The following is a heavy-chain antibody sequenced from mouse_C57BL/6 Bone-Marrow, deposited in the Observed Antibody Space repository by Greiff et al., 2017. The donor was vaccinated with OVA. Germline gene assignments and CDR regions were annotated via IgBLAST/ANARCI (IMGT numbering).Heavy chain of an antibody. J-gene: IGHJ4*01. Sequence: VQLVESGPGLVQPSQSLSIPCTVSGFSLTSYGVHWVRQSPGKGLEWLGVIWSGGSTDYNAAFISRLSISKNKSKSQVFFKMNSLQAYDTAIYYCARFYGKGAMDYWGQGTSVTVSS. CDR2: IWSGGST. D-gene: IGHD2-1*01. CDR1: GFSLTSYG. V-gene: IGHV2-2*01. CDR3: ARFYGKGAMDY.